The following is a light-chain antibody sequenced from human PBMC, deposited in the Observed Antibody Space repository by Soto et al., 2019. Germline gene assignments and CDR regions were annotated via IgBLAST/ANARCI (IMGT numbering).Light chain of an antibody. Sequence: QPVLTQSPSASASLGASVKLTCSLSSGHSSYAIAWHQQQPEKGPRHLMKLNSDGSHTKGDGIPDRFSGSSSGAERYLTISSLQSEDEADYYCQTWGTGIGVFGGGTKLPS. J-gene: IGLJ2*01. CDR1: SGHSSYA. V-gene: IGLV4-69*01. CDR2: LNSDGSH. CDR3: QTWGTGIGV.